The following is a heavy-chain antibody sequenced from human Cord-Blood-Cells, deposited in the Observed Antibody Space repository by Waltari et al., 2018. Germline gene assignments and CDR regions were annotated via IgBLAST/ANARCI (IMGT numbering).Heavy chain of an antibody. CDR3: ARVHPFTSNFDY. Sequence: QVQLVQSGAEVKKPGSSVKVSCKASGGPLCSHAIRRVRLAPGPGLEWMGGIIPIFGTANYAQKFQGRVTITADESTSTAYMELSSLRSEDTAVYYCARVHPFTSNFDYWGQGTLVTVSS. J-gene: IGHJ4*02. D-gene: IGHD3-10*01. CDR2: IIPIFGTA. V-gene: IGHV1-69*01. CDR1: GGPLCSHA.